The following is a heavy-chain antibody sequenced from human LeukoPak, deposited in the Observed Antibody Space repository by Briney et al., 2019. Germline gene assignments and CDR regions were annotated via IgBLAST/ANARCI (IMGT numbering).Heavy chain of an antibody. J-gene: IGHJ4*02. V-gene: IGHV4-59*01. CDR1: GGSISSYY. CDR3: ARVRYSYGDPALDY. CDR2: IYYSGST. D-gene: IGHD5-18*01. Sequence: PSETLSLTCTVSGGSISSYYWSWIRQPPGKGLEWIGYIYYSGSTNYNPSLKSRVTISVDTSKNQFSLKLSSVTAADTAVYYCARVRYSYGDPALDYWGQGTLVTVSS.